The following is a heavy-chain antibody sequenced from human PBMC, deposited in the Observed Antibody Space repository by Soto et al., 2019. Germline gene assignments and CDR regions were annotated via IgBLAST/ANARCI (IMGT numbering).Heavy chain of an antibody. J-gene: IGHJ4*02. Sequence: QVQLQESGPGLVKPSQTLSLTCTVSGDSISNVYACWSWIRQSPDKGLEWIGHIYNGGSTNNSPSLTSRVTISVDTSKNQFYLQLNSVSAADTAVYYCARGPSGDKVDYWGQGILVTVSS. D-gene: IGHD7-27*01. CDR1: GDSISNVYAC. CDR3: ARGPSGDKVDY. V-gene: IGHV4-30-4*01. CDR2: IYNGGST.